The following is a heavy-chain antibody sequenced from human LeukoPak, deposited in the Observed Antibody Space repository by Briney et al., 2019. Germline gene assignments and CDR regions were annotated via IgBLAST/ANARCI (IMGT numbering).Heavy chain of an antibody. CDR3: ARLSPKWLPTGGLAY. CDR1: GGSISSSSYY. V-gene: IGHV4-39*01. J-gene: IGHJ4*02. D-gene: IGHD3-22*01. Sequence: PSETLPLTCTVSGGSISSSSYYWGWIRQPPGKGLEWIGSIYYSGSTYYNPSLKSRVTISVDTSKNQFSLKLSSVTAADTAVYYCARLSPKWLPTGGLAYWGQGTLVTVSS. CDR2: IYYSGST.